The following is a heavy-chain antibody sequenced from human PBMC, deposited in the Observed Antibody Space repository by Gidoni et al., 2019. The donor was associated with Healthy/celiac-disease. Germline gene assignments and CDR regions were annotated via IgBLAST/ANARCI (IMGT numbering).Heavy chain of an antibody. D-gene: IGHD5-12*01. CDR2: IYYSGST. J-gene: IGHJ4*02. V-gene: IGHV4-59*01. CDR3: ARGGIIVATLDY. CDR1: GGSISSYY. Sequence: QVQLQESGPGLVKPSETLSLTCTVSGGSISSYYWSWIRQPPGKGLEWIGYIYYSGSTNYNPSLKSRVTISVDTSKNQFSLKLSSVTAADTAVYYCARGGIIVATLDYWGQGTLVTVSS.